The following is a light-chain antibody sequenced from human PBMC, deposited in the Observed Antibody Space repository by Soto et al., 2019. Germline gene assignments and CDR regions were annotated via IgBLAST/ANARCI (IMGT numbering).Light chain of an antibody. Sequence: DIQMTQSPSTLSAFVGDRVTITCRASQSISSWLAWYQQKPGKAPKLLIYDASNLESGVPLRFSGSGSGTEFTLPISSLQPDDFATYYCQQYNSYSPRTFGQGTKVEIK. J-gene: IGKJ1*01. CDR1: QSISSW. V-gene: IGKV1-5*01. CDR2: DAS. CDR3: QQYNSYSPRT.